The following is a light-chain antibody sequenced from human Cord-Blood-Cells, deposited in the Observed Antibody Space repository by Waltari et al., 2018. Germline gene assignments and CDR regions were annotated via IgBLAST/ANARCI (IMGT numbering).Light chain of an antibody. CDR3: CSYAGSYTFYV. J-gene: IGLJ1*01. CDR1: SSDVGGYNY. V-gene: IGLV2-11*01. Sequence: QSALTQPRSVSGSPGQSVTISCTGTSSDVGGYNYVSWYKQHPGKAPKLMIYDVSKRPSGVPDRFSGSKSGNTASRTLSGLQAEGEADYYCCSYAGSYTFYVFGTGTKVTVL. CDR2: DVS.